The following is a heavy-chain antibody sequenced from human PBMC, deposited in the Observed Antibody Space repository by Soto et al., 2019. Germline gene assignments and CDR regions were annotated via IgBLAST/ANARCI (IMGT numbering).Heavy chain of an antibody. CDR3: ATPYDSSGYLDY. CDR2: IKSKTDGGTT. CDR1: GFPFSNAW. D-gene: IGHD3-22*01. J-gene: IGHJ4*02. Sequence: GGTLRLSCAVSGFPFSNAWMSWVRQAPGKGLEWVGRIKSKTDGGTTDYAALVKGRFTISRDDSKNTLYLQMNSLKTEDTAVYYCATPYDSSGYLDYWGQGTLVAVST. V-gene: IGHV3-15*01.